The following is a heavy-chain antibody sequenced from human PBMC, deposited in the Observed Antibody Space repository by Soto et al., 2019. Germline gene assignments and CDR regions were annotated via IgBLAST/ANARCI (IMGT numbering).Heavy chain of an antibody. Sequence: PSETLSLTCTVSGGSVSSGSYYWSWIRQPPGKGLEWIGYIYYSGSTNYNPSLKSRVTISVDTSKNQFSLKLSSVTAADTAVYYCARDPGYCSSTSCFDWFDPWGQGTLVTAPQ. CDR1: GGSVSSGSYY. J-gene: IGHJ5*02. CDR3: ARDPGYCSSTSCFDWFDP. V-gene: IGHV4-61*01. CDR2: IYYSGST. D-gene: IGHD2-2*01.